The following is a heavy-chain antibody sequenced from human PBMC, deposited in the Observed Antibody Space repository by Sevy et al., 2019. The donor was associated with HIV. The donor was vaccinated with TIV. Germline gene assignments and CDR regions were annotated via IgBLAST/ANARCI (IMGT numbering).Heavy chain of an antibody. Sequence: GESLKISCAASGFTFSSHGMHWVRQAPGKGLEWVAVISYDGSQKYYADSIKGRFTISRDNSKNTLYLQMNSLRDEDTAVYYCARDPGGDYSNYRYYYYGMDVWGQGTTVTVSS. CDR1: GFTFSSHG. CDR3: ARDPGGDYSNYRYYYYGMDV. CDR2: ISYDGSQK. J-gene: IGHJ6*02. D-gene: IGHD4-4*01. V-gene: IGHV3-30*03.